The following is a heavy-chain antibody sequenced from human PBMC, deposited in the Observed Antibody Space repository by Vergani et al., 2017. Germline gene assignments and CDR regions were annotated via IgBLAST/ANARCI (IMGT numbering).Heavy chain of an antibody. CDR3: ARGRCSSTSCYNFXFDP. Sequence: QVQLVQSGAEVKKPGSSVKVSCKASGGTFSSYAISWVRQAPGQGLEWMGGIIPIFGTANYAQKFQGRVKITADESTSTAYMELSSLRSEDTAVYYCARGRCSSTSCYNFXFDPWGQGTLVTVSA. CDR1: GGTFSSYA. D-gene: IGHD2-2*02. J-gene: IGHJ5*02. V-gene: IGHV1-69*01. CDR2: IIPIFGTA.